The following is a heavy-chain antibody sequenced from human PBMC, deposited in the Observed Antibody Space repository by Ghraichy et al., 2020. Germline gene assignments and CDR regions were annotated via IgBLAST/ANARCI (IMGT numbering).Heavy chain of an antibody. V-gene: IGHV3-53*01. J-gene: IGHJ6*02. D-gene: IGHD3-16*01. CDR1: GFTVSSNY. Sequence: GGSLRLSCAASGFTVSSNYMSWVRQAPGKGLEWVSVIYSGGSTYYADSVKGRFTISRDNSKNTLYLQMNSLRAEDTAVYYCASVGGVGYYYGMDVWGQGTTVTVSS. CDR2: IYSGGST. CDR3: ASVGGVGYYYGMDV.